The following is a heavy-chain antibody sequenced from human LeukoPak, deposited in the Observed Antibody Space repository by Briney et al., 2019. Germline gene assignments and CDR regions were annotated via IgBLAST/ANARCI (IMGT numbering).Heavy chain of an antibody. CDR1: GGSIISDTYY. D-gene: IGHD4-23*01. Sequence: KPSETLSLTCTVSGGSIISDTYYWGWIRQPPGKGLEWIATMHYSGNTYYNPSLKSRVTISVDTSKNQFSLKLTSVTAADTAFYYCARHKEYGGNPTFDFWGQGTLVTVSS. V-gene: IGHV4-39*01. CDR2: MHYSGNT. J-gene: IGHJ4*02. CDR3: ARHKEYGGNPTFDF.